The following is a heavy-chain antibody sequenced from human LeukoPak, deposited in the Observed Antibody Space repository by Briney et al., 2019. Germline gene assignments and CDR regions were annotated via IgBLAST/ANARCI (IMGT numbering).Heavy chain of an antibody. J-gene: IGHJ6*04. CDR2: IRHDGSNK. Sequence: PGGSLRLSCAASGFTFSSYGMHWVRQAPGKGLEWVAFIRHDGSNKYYADSVKGRFTISRDNSKNTLYLQMNSLRAEDTAVYYCAKATWGLSIAARPDVWGKGTTVTVSS. V-gene: IGHV3-30*02. CDR1: GFTFSSYG. CDR3: AKATWGLSIAARPDV. D-gene: IGHD6-6*01.